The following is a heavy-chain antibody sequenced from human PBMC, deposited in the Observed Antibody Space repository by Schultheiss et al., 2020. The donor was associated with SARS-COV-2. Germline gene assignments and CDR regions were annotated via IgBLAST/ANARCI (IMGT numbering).Heavy chain of an antibody. CDR2: IYYSGST. Sequence: SQTLSLTCTVSGGSMSSSTYYWGWIRQPPGKGLEWIGYIYYSGSTNYSPSLKSRVTISVDTSKNQFSLKLSSVTAADTAMYYCARAEGATYSNGWYKYNYGMDVWGQGTTVTVSS. D-gene: IGHD6-19*01. V-gene: IGHV4-61*05. J-gene: IGHJ6*02. CDR3: ARAEGATYSNGWYKYNYGMDV. CDR1: GGSMSSSTYY.